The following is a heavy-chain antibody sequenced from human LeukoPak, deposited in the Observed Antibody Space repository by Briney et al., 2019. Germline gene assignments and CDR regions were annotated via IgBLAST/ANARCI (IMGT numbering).Heavy chain of an antibody. V-gene: IGHV4-34*01. CDR2: INHSGST. CDR3: ARRYVPDFEY. Sequence: SETLSLTCAVYGVSFSGYYWSWIRQPLGKGLEWIGEINHSGSTNYNPSLKSRVTISVDTSKNQFSLKLSSVTAADTAVYYCARRYVPDFEYWGQGTLVTVSS. J-gene: IGHJ4*02. CDR1: GVSFSGYY. D-gene: IGHD3-10*02.